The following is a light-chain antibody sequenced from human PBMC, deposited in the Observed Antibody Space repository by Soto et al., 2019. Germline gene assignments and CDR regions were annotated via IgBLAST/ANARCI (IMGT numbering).Light chain of an antibody. V-gene: IGLV2-8*01. CDR1: SSDVGGYNY. CDR3: NSYAGSNNWV. Sequence: QSALTQPASVSGSPGQSITISCTGTSSDVGGYNYVSWYQQHPGKAPKLMIYEVSKRPSGVPDRFSGSKSGNTASLTVSGLQPEDEPDYYCNSYAGSNNWVFGGGTKPTVL. J-gene: IGLJ3*02. CDR2: EVS.